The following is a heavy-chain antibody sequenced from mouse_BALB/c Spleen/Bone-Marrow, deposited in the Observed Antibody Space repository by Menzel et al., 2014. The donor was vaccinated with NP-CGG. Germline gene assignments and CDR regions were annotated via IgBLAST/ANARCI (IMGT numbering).Heavy chain of an antibody. J-gene: IGHJ1*01. Sequence: QVHLQHPGAELAKPGASVKMSCKASGYTFTSYWMHWVKQRPGQGLEWIGYINPSTGYTEYNQKFKDRATLTADKSSSTAYMQLSSLTSEDSAVYYCARDWYFDVWGAGTTVTVSS. CDR3: ARDWYFDV. CDR1: GYTFTSYW. V-gene: IGHV1-7*01. CDR2: INPSTGYT.